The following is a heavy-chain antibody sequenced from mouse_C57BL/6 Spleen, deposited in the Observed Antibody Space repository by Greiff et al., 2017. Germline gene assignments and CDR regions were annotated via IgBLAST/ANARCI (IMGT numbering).Heavy chain of an antibody. CDR1: GYTFTSYW. J-gene: IGHJ1*03. CDR2: IDPSDSET. D-gene: IGHD1-1*01. CDR3: ARYAGSSFWYFDV. V-gene: IGHV1-52*01. Sequence: QVQLQQPGAELVRPGSSVKLSCKASGYTFTSYWMHWVKQRPIQGLEWIGNIDPSDSETHYNQKFKDKATWTVDKSSSTAYMQLSSLTSEDSAVDYCARYAGSSFWYFDVWGKGTTVTVSS.